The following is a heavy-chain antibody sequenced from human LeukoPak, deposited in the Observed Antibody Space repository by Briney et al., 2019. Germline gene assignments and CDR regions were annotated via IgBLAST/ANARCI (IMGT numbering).Heavy chain of an antibody. CDR3: ARSTNYYDSSGNFDY. V-gene: IGHV3-7*01. D-gene: IGHD3-22*01. Sequence: GGSLRLSYAASGFTFSNYWMSWVRQAPGKGLEWVANIKQDGDEQYYVDSVRRLFTISRGNAKNSLYLQMNRLRAEDTAVYYCARSTNYYDSSGNFDYWGQGTLVTVSS. J-gene: IGHJ4*02. CDR2: IKQDGDEQ. CDR1: GFTFSNYW.